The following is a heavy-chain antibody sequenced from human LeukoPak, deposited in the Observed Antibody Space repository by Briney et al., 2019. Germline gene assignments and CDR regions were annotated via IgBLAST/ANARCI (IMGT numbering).Heavy chain of an antibody. CDR3: ARDKIAAAGIRNTDY. CDR1: GFTFSSYS. Sequence: KPGGSLRLSCAASGFTFSSYSMNWVRQAPGKGLEWVSSISSSSSYIYYADSVKGRFTISRDNAKNSLYLQMNSLRAEDTAVYYCARDKIAAAGIRNTDYWGQGTLVTVSS. J-gene: IGHJ4*02. CDR2: ISSSSSYI. D-gene: IGHD6-13*01. V-gene: IGHV3-21*01.